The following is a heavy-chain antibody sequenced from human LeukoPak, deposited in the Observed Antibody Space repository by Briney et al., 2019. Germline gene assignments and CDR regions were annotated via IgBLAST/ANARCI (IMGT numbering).Heavy chain of an antibody. CDR2: INHSGST. CDR3: ARLLVRSTSCVFDY. J-gene: IGHJ4*02. Sequence: SETLSLTCAVYGGSFSGYYWSWIRQPPGKGLEWIGEINHSGSTNYNPSLKSRVTISVDTSKNQFSLKLSSVTAADTAVYYCARLLVRSTSCVFDYWGQGTLVTVSS. V-gene: IGHV4-34*01. D-gene: IGHD2-2*01. CDR1: GGSFSGYY.